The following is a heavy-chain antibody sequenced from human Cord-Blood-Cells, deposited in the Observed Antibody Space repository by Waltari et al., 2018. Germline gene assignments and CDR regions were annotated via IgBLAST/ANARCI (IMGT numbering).Heavy chain of an antibody. CDR1: GFTFTSSA. CDR3: AAVRRDGYNYYFDY. J-gene: IGHJ4*02. D-gene: IGHD5-12*01. Sequence: QMQLVQSGPEVKKPGTSVKVSCKASGFTFTSSAVQWVRQARGQRLEWIGLIVVGSGNTNYAQKFQERVTITRDMSTSTAYMELSSLRSEDTAVYYCAAVRRDGYNYYFDYWGQGTLVTVSS. CDR2: IVVGSGNT. V-gene: IGHV1-58*01.